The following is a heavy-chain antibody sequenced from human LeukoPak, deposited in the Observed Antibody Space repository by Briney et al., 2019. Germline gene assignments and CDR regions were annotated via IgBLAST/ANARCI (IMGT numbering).Heavy chain of an antibody. CDR1: GGSISSYY. D-gene: IGHD3-22*01. Sequence: SETLSLTCTVSGGSISSYYWSWIRQPPGKGLEWIGYIYYSGSTNYNPSLKSRVTISVDTSKNQFSLKLSSVTAADTAVYYCARGQDYYDSSGYYLAFDIWGQGTMVTVSS. J-gene: IGHJ3*02. CDR2: IYYSGST. V-gene: IGHV4-59*01. CDR3: ARGQDYYDSSGYYLAFDI.